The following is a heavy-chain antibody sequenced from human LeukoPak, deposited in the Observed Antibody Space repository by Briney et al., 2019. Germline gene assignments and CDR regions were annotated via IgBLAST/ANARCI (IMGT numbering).Heavy chain of an antibody. CDR2: IYYTGNT. J-gene: IGHJ4*02. CDR3: ATSNKVVRPDSWDS. CDR1: GDTISTSDHY. Sequence: SETLSLTCSVSGDTISTSDHYWGWIRQPPGKGLEWIGSIYYTGNTYYNPSLKSRVTISVDTSKNQFSLKLSSVTAADTAIYFCATSNKVVRPDSWDSWGQGTLVTVSS. D-gene: IGHD2-2*01. V-gene: IGHV4-39*01.